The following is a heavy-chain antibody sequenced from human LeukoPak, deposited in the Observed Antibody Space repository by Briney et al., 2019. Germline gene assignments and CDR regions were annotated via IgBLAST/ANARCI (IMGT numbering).Heavy chain of an antibody. Sequence: SSETLSLTCTVSGGSISSSSYYCGWIRQPPGKGLEWIGSIYHSGSTYYNPSLKSRVTLSVGTSKNQFSLKLSSVTAADTAVYYCAGSTYDNWFDPWGQGTLVTVSS. CDR3: AGSTYDNWFDP. D-gene: IGHD2-8*01. CDR1: GGSISSSSYY. V-gene: IGHV4-39*01. J-gene: IGHJ5*02. CDR2: IYHSGST.